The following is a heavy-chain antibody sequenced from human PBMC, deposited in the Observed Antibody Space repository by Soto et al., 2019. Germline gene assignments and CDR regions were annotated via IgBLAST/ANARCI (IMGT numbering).Heavy chain of an antibody. J-gene: IGHJ3*02. D-gene: IGHD2-15*01. Sequence: GGSLRLSCAASGFSLSSYAMDWVRQAPGKGLEWVAVISYDGSNKYYADSVKGRFTISRDNSKNTLYLQMNSLRAEDTAVYYCARGGPDIVVVVAATKGAFDIWGQGTMVTVS. V-gene: IGHV3-30-3*01. CDR2: ISYDGSNK. CDR1: GFSLSSYA. CDR3: ARGGPDIVVVVAATKGAFDI.